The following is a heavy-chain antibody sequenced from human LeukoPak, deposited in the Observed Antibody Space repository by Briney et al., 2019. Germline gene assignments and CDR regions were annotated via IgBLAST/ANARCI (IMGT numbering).Heavy chain of an antibody. V-gene: IGHV3-21*01. Sequence: GGSLRLSCAASGFTFSSYSMNWVRQAPGKGLEWVSSISSSSYIYYADSVKGRFTISRDNAKNSLYLQMNSLRAEDTAVYYCARLGELLGFGYWGQGTLVTVSS. CDR3: ARLGELLGFGY. D-gene: IGHD1-26*01. J-gene: IGHJ4*02. CDR2: ISSSSYI. CDR1: GFTFSSYS.